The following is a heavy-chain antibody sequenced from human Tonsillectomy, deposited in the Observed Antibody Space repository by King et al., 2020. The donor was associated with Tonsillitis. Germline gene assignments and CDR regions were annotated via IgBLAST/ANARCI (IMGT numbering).Heavy chain of an antibody. D-gene: IGHD2-15*01. CDR2: INAGNDNT. Sequence: QLVQSGAEVKKPGASVKVSCKASGYTFTSYAMHWVRQAPGQRLEWMGWINAGNDNTKYSQKFYGRVTITRDTSASTVYMELSSLRFEDTAMYYCVRAWWADYWGQGTLVTVSS. V-gene: IGHV1-3*01. J-gene: IGHJ4*02. CDR3: VRAWWADY. CDR1: GYTFTSYA.